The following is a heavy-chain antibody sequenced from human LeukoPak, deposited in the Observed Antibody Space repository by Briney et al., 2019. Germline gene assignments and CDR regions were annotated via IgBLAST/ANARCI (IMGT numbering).Heavy chain of an antibody. J-gene: IGHJ4*02. V-gene: IGHV4-4*09. CDR2: IYTSGST. D-gene: IGHD5-12*01. CDR3: AGSYSGYEGYFDY. Sequence: PSETLSLTCTVSGGSISSYYWSWIRQPPGKGLEWIGYIYTSGSTNYNPSLKSRVTISVDTSKNQFSLKLSSVTAADTAVYYCAGSYSGYEGYFDYWGPGTLVTVSS. CDR1: GGSISSYY.